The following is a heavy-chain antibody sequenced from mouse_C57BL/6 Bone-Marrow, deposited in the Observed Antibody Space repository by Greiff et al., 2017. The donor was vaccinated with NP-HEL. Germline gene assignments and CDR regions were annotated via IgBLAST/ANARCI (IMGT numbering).Heavy chain of an antibody. V-gene: IGHV3-6*01. Sequence: EVKVEESGPGLVKPSQSLSLTCSVTGYSIISGYYWNWIRQFPGNNLEWMAYISYDGSNNYNPSLKNRISITRDISKNQFFLKLTSVTTEDTATYYCAREGGYYGSPFAYWGQGTLVTVSA. CDR2: ISYDGSN. CDR3: AREGGYYGSPFAY. D-gene: IGHD1-1*01. CDR1: GYSIISGYY. J-gene: IGHJ3*01.